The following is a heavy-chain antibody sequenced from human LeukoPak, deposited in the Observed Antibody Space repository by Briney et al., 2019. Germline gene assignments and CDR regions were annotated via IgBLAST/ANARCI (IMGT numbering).Heavy chain of an antibody. Sequence: SETLSLTCTVSGGSISSYYWSWIRQPPGKGLEWIGYIYYSGSTNYNPSLKSRVTISVDTSKNQFSLKLSSVTAADTAVYYCARGWKVVFYAFDIWGQGTVVTVSS. J-gene: IGHJ3*02. CDR2: IYYSGST. D-gene: IGHD3-22*01. CDR1: GGSISSYY. V-gene: IGHV4-59*01. CDR3: ARGWKVVFYAFDI.